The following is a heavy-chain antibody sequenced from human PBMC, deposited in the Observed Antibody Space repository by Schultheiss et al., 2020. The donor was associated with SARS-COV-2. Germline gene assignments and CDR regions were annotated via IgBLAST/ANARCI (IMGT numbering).Heavy chain of an antibody. D-gene: IGHD5-12*01. CDR3: ARVVDKSGYEAPDY. CDR1: GYSISSGYY. Sequence: SETLSLTCAVSGYSISSGYYWGWIRQPPGKGLEWIGHIYYSGSTYYNPSLKSRVTISVDTSKNQFSLKLSSVTAADTAVYYCARVVDKSGYEAPDYWGQGTLVTVSS. V-gene: IGHV4-38-2*01. CDR2: IYYSGST. J-gene: IGHJ4*02.